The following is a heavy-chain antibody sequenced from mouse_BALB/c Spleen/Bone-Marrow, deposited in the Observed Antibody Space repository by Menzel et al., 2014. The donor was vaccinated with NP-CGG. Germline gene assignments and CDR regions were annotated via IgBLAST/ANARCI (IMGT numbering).Heavy chain of an antibody. CDR2: IRLKSNNYAT. J-gene: IGHJ3*01. CDR3: TTGFAY. CDR1: GFTFSNYW. Sequence: EVKVVDSGGGLVRPGGSMKLSCVASGFTFSNYWMNWVRQSPEKGLEWVAEIRLKSNNYATHYAESVKGRFTISRDDSKSSVYLQMNNLRAEDTGIYYCTTGFAYWGQGTLVTVSA. V-gene: IGHV6-6*02.